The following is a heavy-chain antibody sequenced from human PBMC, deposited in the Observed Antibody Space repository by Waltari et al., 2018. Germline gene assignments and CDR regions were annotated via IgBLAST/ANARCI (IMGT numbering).Heavy chain of an antibody. V-gene: IGHV1-69*01. J-gene: IGHJ6*02. Sequence: INWVRQAPGQGLEWMGGIIPVFGTANYAQKFQDRLAITADESTSTAYMELSSLRSEDTAAYYCTTSSYCGTTTCYQYYGMDVWGQGTTVTVSS. D-gene: IGHD2-2*01. CDR3: TTSSYCGTTTCYQYYGMDV. CDR2: IIPVFGTA.